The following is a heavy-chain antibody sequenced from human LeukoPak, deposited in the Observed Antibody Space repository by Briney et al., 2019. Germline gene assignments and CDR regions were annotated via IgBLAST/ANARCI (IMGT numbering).Heavy chain of an antibody. CDR3: ARDLAGFQEPRYYYYMDV. D-gene: IGHD1-14*01. CDR1: EFTVSRNV. CDR2: IYSDDRA. V-gene: IGHV3-66*02. Sequence: GGSLRLSCVASEFTVSRNVMSWVRQAPGKGLEWVSLIYSDDRAFYADSVKGRFTTSRNNSKNTQFLQMSSLKPEDTAICYCARDLAGFQEPRYYYYMDVWGKGTTVTVSS. J-gene: IGHJ6*03.